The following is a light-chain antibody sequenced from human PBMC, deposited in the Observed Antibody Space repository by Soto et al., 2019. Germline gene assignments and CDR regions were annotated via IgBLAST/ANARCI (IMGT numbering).Light chain of an antibody. V-gene: IGKV1-5*03. CDR1: QSISSY. Sequence: DIQMTQSPSSLSAXXXXXXXXXXXASQSISSYLNWYQQKPGKAPKLLIYKASTLKSGVPSRFSGSGSGTEFTLTISSLQPDDFATYYCQHYNSYSEAFGQGTKVDI. J-gene: IGKJ1*01. CDR2: KAS. CDR3: QHYNSYSEA.